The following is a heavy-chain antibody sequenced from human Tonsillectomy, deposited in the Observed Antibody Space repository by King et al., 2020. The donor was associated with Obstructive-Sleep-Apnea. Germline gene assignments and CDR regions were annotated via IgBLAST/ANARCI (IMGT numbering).Heavy chain of an antibody. V-gene: IGHV3-9*01. CDR1: GFTFDDYA. CDR2: ISWNSGSI. D-gene: IGHD6-13*01. Sequence: VQLVESGGGLVQPGRSLRLSCAASGFTFDDYAMHWVRQAPGKGLEWVSGISWNSGSIGYADSVKGRFTISRDNAKNSLYLQMNSLSAEDTALYYCAKDNSAAGGKNFDYWGQGTLVTVSS. J-gene: IGHJ4*02. CDR3: AKDNSAAGGKNFDY.